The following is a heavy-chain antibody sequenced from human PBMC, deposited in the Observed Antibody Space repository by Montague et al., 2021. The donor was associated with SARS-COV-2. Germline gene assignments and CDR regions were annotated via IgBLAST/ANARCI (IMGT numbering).Heavy chain of an antibody. CDR1: GFTFSSYA. CDR3: AKSSGSYGDYFDY. Sequence: FLRLSCAASGFTFSSYAMSWVRQAPGKGLEWVSVIYSGGSSTFYADSVKGRFTISRDKSKNTFYLQMNSLRAEDTAVYYCAKSSGSYGDYFDYWGQGTLVTVSS. J-gene: IGHJ4*02. V-gene: IGHV3-23*03. CDR2: IYSGGSST. D-gene: IGHD1-26*01.